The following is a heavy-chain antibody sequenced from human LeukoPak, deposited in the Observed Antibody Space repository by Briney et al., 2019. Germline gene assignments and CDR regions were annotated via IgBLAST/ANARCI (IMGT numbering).Heavy chain of an antibody. CDR2: IYYSGST. Sequence: SETLSLTCTVSGGSISSYYWSWIRQPPGKGLEWRGYIYYSGSTNYNPSLKSRVTISVDTSKNQFSLKLNSLTAADTAMYYCARVGGTDYYYYGMDVWGQGTTVTVSS. CDR1: GGSISSYY. CDR3: ARVGGTDYYYYGMDV. V-gene: IGHV4-59*01. J-gene: IGHJ6*02.